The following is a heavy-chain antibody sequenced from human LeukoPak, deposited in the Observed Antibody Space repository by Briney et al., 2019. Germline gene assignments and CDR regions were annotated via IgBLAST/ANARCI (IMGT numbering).Heavy chain of an antibody. CDR2: IGACGTHT. J-gene: IGHJ4*02. V-gene: IGHV3-23*01. D-gene: IGHD6-19*01. CDR3: ARYREDRGRAASNGYYFDY. Sequence: GGSLRLSCAASGFTFNNYAMNWVRQAPGEGLQWVSGIGACGTHTYYADSVKGRFTISRDNSRNTVYLQMNSLRVEETAIYYGARYREDRGRAASNGYYFDYWGQGTLVTVSS. CDR1: GFTFNNYA.